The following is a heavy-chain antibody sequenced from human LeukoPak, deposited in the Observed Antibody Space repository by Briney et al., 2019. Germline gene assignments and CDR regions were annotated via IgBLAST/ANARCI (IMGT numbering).Heavy chain of an antibody. CDR3: AREGGFIAAAAGWGNNWFNP. Sequence: ASVKVSCKASGYTFTSYYMHWVRQAPGQGLEWMGIINPSGGSTSYAQKFQGRVTMTRDMSTSTVYMELSSLRSEDTAVYYCAREGGFIAAAAGWGNNWFNPWGQGTLVTVSS. D-gene: IGHD6-13*01. CDR1: GYTFTSYY. V-gene: IGHV1-46*01. J-gene: IGHJ5*02. CDR2: INPSGGST.